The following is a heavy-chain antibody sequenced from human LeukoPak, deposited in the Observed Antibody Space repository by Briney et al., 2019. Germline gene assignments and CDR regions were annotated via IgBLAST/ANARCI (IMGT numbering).Heavy chain of an antibody. CDR1: GGSISSYY. CDR3: ARETCSGGSCYLLDY. V-gene: IGHV4-59*01. CDR2: IYYSGST. Sequence: PSETLSLTCTVSGGSISSYYWSWIRQPAGKGLEGIGYIYYSGSTNYNPSLKSRVTISVDTSKNQFSLKLSSVTAADTAVYYCARETCSGGSCYLLDYWGQGTLATVSS. D-gene: IGHD2-15*01. J-gene: IGHJ4*02.